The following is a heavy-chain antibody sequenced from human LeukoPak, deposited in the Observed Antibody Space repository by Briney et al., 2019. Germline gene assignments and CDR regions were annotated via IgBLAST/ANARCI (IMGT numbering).Heavy chain of an antibody. V-gene: IGHV4-4*07. J-gene: IGHJ6*03. Sequence: SETLSLTCTVSGGSISRYYWSWIRQPAGKGLEWIGRIYTSGSTNYNPSLKSRVTMSVDTSKNQFSLKLSSVTAADTAVYYCARDLRTVAAGGYYYYYMDVWGKGTTVTVSS. CDR2: IYTSGST. D-gene: IGHD2-15*01. CDR1: GGSISRYY. CDR3: ARDLRTVAAGGYYYYYMDV.